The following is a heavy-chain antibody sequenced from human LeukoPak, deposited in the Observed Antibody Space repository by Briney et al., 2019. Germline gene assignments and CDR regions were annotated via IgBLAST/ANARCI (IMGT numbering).Heavy chain of an antibody. CDR2: IIPILDMT. D-gene: IGHD3-10*01. CDR3: ARIGAGEQIDY. J-gene: IGHJ4*02. V-gene: IGHV1-69*04. CDR1: GGTFSSYA. Sequence: ASVKVSCKASGGTFSSYAISWVRQAPGQGLEWMGRIIPILDMTNYAQKFQGRVTITADKSTSTAYMELSSLRSDDTAVYYCARIGAGEQIDYWGQGTLVTVSS.